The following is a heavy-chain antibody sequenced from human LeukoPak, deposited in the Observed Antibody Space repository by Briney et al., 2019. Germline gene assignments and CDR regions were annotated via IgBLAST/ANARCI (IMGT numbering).Heavy chain of an antibody. CDR3: AREIDDGSGSYRPSYLDY. D-gene: IGHD3-10*01. Sequence: PSETLSLTCAVYGGSFSVYYWSWIRQPPGKGLEWIGEINHSGSTNYNPSLKSRVTISVDTSKNQFSLKLSSVTAADTAVYYCAREIDDGSGSYRPSYLDYWGQGTLVTVSS. V-gene: IGHV4-34*01. CDR1: GGSFSVYY. CDR2: INHSGST. J-gene: IGHJ4*02.